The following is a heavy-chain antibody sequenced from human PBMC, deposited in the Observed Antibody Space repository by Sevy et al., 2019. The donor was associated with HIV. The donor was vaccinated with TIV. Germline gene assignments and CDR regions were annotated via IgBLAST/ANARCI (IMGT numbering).Heavy chain of an antibody. D-gene: IGHD2-2*01. CDR1: GFTFSNYG. CDR3: AKDYRIYCSRTSRLFDY. J-gene: IGHJ4*02. V-gene: IGHV3-30*02. CDR2: IRYDGSNS. Sequence: GGSLRLSCAASGFTFSNYGMHWARQAPGKGLEWVAFIRYDGSNSYSADSVKGRFTISRDNSKNTLYLQINSLRAEDTAVYYCAKDYRIYCSRTSRLFDYWGQGTLVTVSS.